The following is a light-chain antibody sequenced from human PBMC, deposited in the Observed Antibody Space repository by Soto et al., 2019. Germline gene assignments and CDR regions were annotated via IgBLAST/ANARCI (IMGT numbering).Light chain of an antibody. CDR3: AAWDDSLSGPGV. J-gene: IGLJ2*01. CDR2: RNN. V-gene: IGLV1-47*01. CDR1: SSNIGSNY. Sequence: QSVLTQPPSASGTPGQRVTISCSGSSSNIGSNYVYWYQQLPGTAPKLLIYRNNQRPSGVPDRFSGSKSGTSASLAISGLRSEDEAVYYCAAWDDSLSGPGVFGGGTKLTVL.